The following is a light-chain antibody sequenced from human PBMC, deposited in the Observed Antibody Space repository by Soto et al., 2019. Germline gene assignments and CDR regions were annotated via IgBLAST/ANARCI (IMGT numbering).Light chain of an antibody. CDR3: QQYGTLPIT. V-gene: IGKV3-20*01. J-gene: IGKJ5*01. CDR2: GAS. Sequence: EILLTQSPANLSVSPGERATLSFMASQSVSITLAWYQQKPGQAPRLFIYGASSRATGIPDRFSGSGSGTDFTLTIGRLEPEDFAVYYCQQYGTLPITFGQGARLEVK. CDR1: QSVSIT.